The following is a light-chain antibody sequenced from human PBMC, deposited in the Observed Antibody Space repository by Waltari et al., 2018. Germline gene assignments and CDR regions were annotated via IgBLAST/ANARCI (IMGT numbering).Light chain of an antibody. CDR2: RAD. CDR3: QSYDRDLNAVL. V-gene: IGLV1-40*01. Sequence: QSVLTQPPSVSGAPGQSVTISCTGSSSNIGAGYDVHWYQQIPGSAPKVLIYRADNRPSGVPGGFSGAKSGTSASLSVTGLHVEDEADYFCQSYDRDLNAVLFGGGTKLTDL. J-gene: IGLJ2*01. CDR1: SSNIGAGYD.